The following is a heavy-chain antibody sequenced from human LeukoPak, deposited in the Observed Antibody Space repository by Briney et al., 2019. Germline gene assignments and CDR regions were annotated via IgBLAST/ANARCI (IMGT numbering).Heavy chain of an antibody. V-gene: IGHV3-23*01. CDR3: VRDWGYDSSGSWQKYFAT. CDR2: ISTNGDST. Sequence: ETLSLTCTVSGGSIRSSGYCWGWIRQPPGKGLQWVSTISTNGDSTYYADSVKGRFTICRDNTKNTLYLQMNSLTAEDTAVYYCVRDWGYDSSGSWQKYFATWGQGTLVTVSS. CDR1: GGSIRSSGYC. D-gene: IGHD3-22*01. J-gene: IGHJ4*02.